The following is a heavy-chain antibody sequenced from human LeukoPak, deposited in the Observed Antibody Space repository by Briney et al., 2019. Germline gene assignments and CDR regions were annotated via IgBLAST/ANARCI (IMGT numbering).Heavy chain of an antibody. CDR1: GYTFTGHF. V-gene: IGHV1-2*02. J-gene: IGHJ4*02. D-gene: IGHD2-2*02. Sequence: RASVKVSCTASGYTFTGHFMHWVRQAPGQGLEWMGWTEPKSGGTHYGHKFQGRVTMTRDTSMSTAYMELSRLKADDTAVYYCAREMGVVPTAIPTVDSWGQGTLVTVSS. CDR3: AREMGVVPTAIPTVDS. CDR2: TEPKSGGT.